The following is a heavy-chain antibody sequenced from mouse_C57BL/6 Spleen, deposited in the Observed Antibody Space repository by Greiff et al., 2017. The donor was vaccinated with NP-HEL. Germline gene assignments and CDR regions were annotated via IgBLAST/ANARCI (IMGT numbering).Heavy chain of an antibody. Sequence: VQGVESGAELVKPGASVKMSCKASGYTFTTYPIEWMKQNHGKSLEWIGNFHPYNDDTKYNEKFKGKATLTVEKSSSTVYLELSRLTSDDSAVYYCARGYDYDAAWFAYWGQGTLVTVSA. V-gene: IGHV1-47*01. CDR2: FHPYNDDT. CDR3: ARGYDYDAAWFAY. D-gene: IGHD2-4*01. CDR1: GYTFTTYP. J-gene: IGHJ3*01.